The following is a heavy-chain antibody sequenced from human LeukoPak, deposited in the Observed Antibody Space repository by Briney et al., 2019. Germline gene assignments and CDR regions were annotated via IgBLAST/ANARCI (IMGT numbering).Heavy chain of an antibody. CDR2: LYYSGTT. CDR1: GGSLGGSSYY. J-gene: IGHJ4*02. CDR3: ARGQWLVHGVDY. D-gene: IGHD6-19*01. Sequence: SETLSLTCTVSGGSLGGSSYYWGWIRQPPGKGLEWIGRLYYSGTTYYNPSLKSRVTISVDTSKNQFSLKLTSVTAVDTAVYYCARGQWLVHGVDYWGQGTLVTVSS. V-gene: IGHV4-39*07.